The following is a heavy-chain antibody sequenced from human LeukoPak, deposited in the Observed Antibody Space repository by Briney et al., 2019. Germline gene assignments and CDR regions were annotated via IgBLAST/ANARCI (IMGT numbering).Heavy chain of an antibody. J-gene: IGHJ4*02. Sequence: GGSLRLSCAASGLTFSSYNMNWVRQAPGKGLEWVSVISGSGGNTYYADSVKGRFTISRDNSKNTLYLQMNSLRAEDTAVYYCAKDLGRYRNNYFDYWGQGTLVTVSS. CDR3: AKDLGRYRNNYFDY. CDR1: GLTFSSYN. V-gene: IGHV3-23*01. D-gene: IGHD1-26*01. CDR2: ISGSGGNT.